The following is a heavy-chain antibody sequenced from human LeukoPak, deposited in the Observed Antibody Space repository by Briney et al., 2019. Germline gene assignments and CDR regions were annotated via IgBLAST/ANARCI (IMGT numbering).Heavy chain of an antibody. V-gene: IGHV3-13*01. Sequence: QFGGSLRLSCAASGFTFSSYDMHWVRQATGKGLEWVSAIGTAGDTYYPGSVKGRFTISRENAKNSLYLQMNSLRAEDTAVYYCAELGITMIGGVWGKGTTVTISS. CDR2: IGTAGDT. CDR1: GFTFSSYD. J-gene: IGHJ6*04. CDR3: AELGITMIGGV. D-gene: IGHD3-10*02.